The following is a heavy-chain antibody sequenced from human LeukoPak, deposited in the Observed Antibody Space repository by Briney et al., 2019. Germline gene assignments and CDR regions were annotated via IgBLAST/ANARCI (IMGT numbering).Heavy chain of an antibody. CDR1: GGSFSGYY. CDR2: INHSGST. V-gene: IGHV4-34*01. CDR3: ARGSGLVPAAQRAFDI. Sequence: PSETLSLTCAVYGGSFSGYYWSWIRQPPGKGLEWIGEINHSGSTNYNPSLKSRVTISVDTSKNQFSLKLSSVTAADTAVYYCARGSGLVPAAQRAFDIWGQGTMVTVSS. J-gene: IGHJ3*02. D-gene: IGHD2-2*01.